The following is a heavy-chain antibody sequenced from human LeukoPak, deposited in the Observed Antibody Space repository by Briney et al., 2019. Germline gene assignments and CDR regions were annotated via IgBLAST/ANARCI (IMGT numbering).Heavy chain of an antibody. Sequence: PGGSLRLSCAASGFTFSTYSMNWVRQAPGKGLEWVSSISSSSDYIYYADSLKGRFTISRDNDKNALYLQINSLRVEDTAVYYCARDPWGSRGYWGQGTLVTVSS. D-gene: IGHD7-27*01. CDR1: GFTFSTYS. CDR3: ARDPWGSRGY. CDR2: ISSSSDYI. V-gene: IGHV3-21*06. J-gene: IGHJ4*02.